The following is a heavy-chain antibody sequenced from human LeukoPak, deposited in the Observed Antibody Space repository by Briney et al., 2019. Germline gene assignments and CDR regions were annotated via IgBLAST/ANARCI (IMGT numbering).Heavy chain of an antibody. V-gene: IGHV3-66*01. CDR3: ARVGRGSTYGYVDY. Sequence: GGSLRLSCAASGFTVSSNYMSWVRQVPGKGLEWVSVIYSGGSSIYYADSVQGRFTISRDNSKNTVYLQMNSLRAEDTGVYYCARVGRGSTYGYVDYWGQGTLVTVSS. D-gene: IGHD5-18*01. J-gene: IGHJ4*02. CDR1: GFTVSSNY. CDR2: IYSGGSSI.